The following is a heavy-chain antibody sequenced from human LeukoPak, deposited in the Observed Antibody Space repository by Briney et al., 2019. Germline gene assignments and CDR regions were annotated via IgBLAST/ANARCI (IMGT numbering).Heavy chain of an antibody. CDR3: TKMTTGHDN. D-gene: IGHD4-17*01. J-gene: IGHJ4*02. CDR1: GVSFDDYY. Sequence: SETLSLMCAVSGVSFDDYYWAWVRQTPGKGLEWIGEINHSGYTNDSPSLNSRVTLSIDTSRKQFSLKLRSVTVADAGIYYCTKMTTGHDNWGQGTLVTVSS. CDR2: INHSGYT. V-gene: IGHV4-34*03.